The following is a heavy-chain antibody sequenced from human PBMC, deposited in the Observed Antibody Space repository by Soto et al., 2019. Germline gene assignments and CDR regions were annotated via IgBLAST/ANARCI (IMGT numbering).Heavy chain of an antibody. D-gene: IGHD6-19*01. CDR2: ISGSGGST. CDR3: AKDPLAVAGTLKAQNWFDP. Sequence: GGSLRLSCAASGFTFSSYAMSWVRQAPGKGLEWVSAISGSGGSTYYADSVKGRFTISRDNSKNTLYLQMNSLRAEDTAVYYCAKDPLAVAGTLKAQNWFDPWGQGTLVTVSS. CDR1: GFTFSSYA. J-gene: IGHJ5*02. V-gene: IGHV3-23*01.